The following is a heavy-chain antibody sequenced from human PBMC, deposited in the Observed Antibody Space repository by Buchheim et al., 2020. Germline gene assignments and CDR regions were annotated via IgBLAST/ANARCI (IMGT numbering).Heavy chain of an antibody. V-gene: IGHV4-39*02. CDR1: GASITNSSFY. Sequence: QLQESGPGLVKPSETLSLTCAVSGASITNSSFYWGWIRQPPGKGLEWIGSVYYRGTTSYKPSLRSRVAVSMDTSKNHFSLRLSFVTAADTAVYYCVRLRGFWSGPIDWWGQGT. D-gene: IGHD3-3*01. J-gene: IGHJ4*02. CDR3: VRLRGFWSGPIDW. CDR2: VYYRGTT.